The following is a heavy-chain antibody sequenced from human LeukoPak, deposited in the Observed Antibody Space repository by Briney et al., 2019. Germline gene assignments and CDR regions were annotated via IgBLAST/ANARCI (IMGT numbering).Heavy chain of an antibody. D-gene: IGHD6-13*01. CDR3: ARAQYSSSPLYYGMDV. CDR1: GGSISSYY. J-gene: IGHJ6*02. CDR2: IYYSGST. Sequence: SETLSLTCTVSGGSISSYYWSWIRQPPGKGLEWIGYIYYSGSTNYNPSLKSRVTISVDTSKNQFSLNLSSVTAADTAVYYCARAQYSSSPLYYGMDVWGQGTTVTVSS. V-gene: IGHV4-59*08.